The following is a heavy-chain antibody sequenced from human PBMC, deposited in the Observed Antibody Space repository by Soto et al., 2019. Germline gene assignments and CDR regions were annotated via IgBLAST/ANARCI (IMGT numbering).Heavy chain of an antibody. D-gene: IGHD2-21*02. V-gene: IGHV4-59*01. CDR2: IYHSGST. CDR1: GGSISSYY. CDR3: ARDVTPVY. J-gene: IGHJ4*02. Sequence: QVQLQESGPGLVKPSETLSLTCTVSGGSISSYYWSWIRQPPGKGLEWIGYIYHSGSTNYNPSLKSRVTMSIDTSKDQFSLKLSSVTAADTAVYYCARDVTPVYWGQGTLVTVSS.